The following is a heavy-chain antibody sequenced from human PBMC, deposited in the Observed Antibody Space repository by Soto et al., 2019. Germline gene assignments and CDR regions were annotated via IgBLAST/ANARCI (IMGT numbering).Heavy chain of an antibody. CDR2: IYTSGRT. Sequence: SETVSLTCPGSGGSISSYYCSLIRQPAGKGLEWIGRIYTSGRTNYNPSLKSRVTMSVDTSKNQFSLKLSSVTAADTAVYYCARLSVTGVDYWGQGTLVNVSS. D-gene: IGHD2-21*02. J-gene: IGHJ4*02. CDR1: GGSISSYY. CDR3: ARLSVTGVDY. V-gene: IGHV4-4*07.